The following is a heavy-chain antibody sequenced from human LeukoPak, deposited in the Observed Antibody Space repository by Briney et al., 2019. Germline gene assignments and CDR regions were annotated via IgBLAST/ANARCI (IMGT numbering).Heavy chain of an antibody. J-gene: IGHJ5*02. CDR3: ARDFLGGVAVARNWFDP. Sequence: GGSLRLSCAASGFTFSSYSMNWVRQAAGKGLEWVSSISSSSSYIYYADSVKGRFTISRDNAKNSLYLQMNSLRAEDTAVYYCARDFLGGVAVARNWFDPWGQGTLVTVSS. D-gene: IGHD6-19*01. CDR2: ISSSSSYI. V-gene: IGHV3-21*01. CDR1: GFTFSSYS.